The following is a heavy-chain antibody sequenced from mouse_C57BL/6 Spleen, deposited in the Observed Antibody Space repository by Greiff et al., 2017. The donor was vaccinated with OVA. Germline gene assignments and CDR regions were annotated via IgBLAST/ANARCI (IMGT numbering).Heavy chain of an antibody. CDR2: IYPGNGDT. D-gene: IGHD2-3*01. CDR1: GYTFPSYN. Sequence: LQHSGAELVRPGASVKMSCKASGYTFPSYNMHWVKQTPRQGLEWIGAIYPGNGDTSYNQKFKGKATLTVDKSSSTAYMQLSSLTSEDSAVYFCARDDGYSYYFDYWGQGTTLTVSS. J-gene: IGHJ2*01. CDR3: ARDDGYSYYFDY. V-gene: IGHV1-12*01.